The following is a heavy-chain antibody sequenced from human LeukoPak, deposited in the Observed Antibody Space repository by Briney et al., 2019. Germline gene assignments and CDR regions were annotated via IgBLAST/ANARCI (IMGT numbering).Heavy chain of an antibody. Sequence: GGSLRLSCAASGFTFENYGLSWVRQAPGQGLEWVSLITGDGGSTYYADSVKGRFTIARDNSGNSLYLQMNSLTTEDTAFYYCSRTGNFDHWGQGALVTVSS. CDR1: GFTFENYG. D-gene: IGHD1-14*01. V-gene: IGHV3-43*02. CDR2: ITGDGGST. CDR3: SRTGNFDH. J-gene: IGHJ4*02.